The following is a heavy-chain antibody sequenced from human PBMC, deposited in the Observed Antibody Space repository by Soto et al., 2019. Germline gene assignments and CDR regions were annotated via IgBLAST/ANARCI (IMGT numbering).Heavy chain of an antibody. D-gene: IGHD2-15*01. CDR2: ISAYNGNT. J-gene: IGHJ6*03. V-gene: IGHV1-18*01. CDR3: ARDDCSGGSCGYYYYYYMDV. CDR1: GSTFTSYG. Sequence: ASVKVSCKASGSTFTSYGISWVRQAPGQGLEWMGWISAYNGNTNYAQKLQGRVTMTTDTSTSTAYMELRSLRSDDTAVYYCARDDCSGGSCGYYYYYYMDVWGKGTTVTVSS.